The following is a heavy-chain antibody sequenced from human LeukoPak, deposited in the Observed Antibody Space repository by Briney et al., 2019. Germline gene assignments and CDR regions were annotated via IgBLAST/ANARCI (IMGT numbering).Heavy chain of an antibody. CDR1: GFTVSSDY. Sequence: GGSLRLSCAASGFTVSSDYMSWVRQAPGKGLEWVSVIYSGGSTYYADSVKGRFTISRDNAKNSLYLQMNSLRAEDTAVYYCARDSLYDSSGPIDYWGQGTLVTVSS. CDR2: IYSGGST. J-gene: IGHJ4*02. CDR3: ARDSLYDSSGPIDY. D-gene: IGHD3-22*01. V-gene: IGHV3-66*01.